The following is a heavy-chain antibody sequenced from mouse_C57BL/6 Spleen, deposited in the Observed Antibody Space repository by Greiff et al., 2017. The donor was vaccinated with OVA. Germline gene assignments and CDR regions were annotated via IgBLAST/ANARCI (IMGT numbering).Heavy chain of an antibody. CDR3: ARSHYGSSYFDV. CDR1: GFTFSSYA. Sequence: EVQVVESGGGLVKPGGSLKLSCAASGFTFSSYAMSWVRQTPEKRLEWVATISDGGSYTYYPDNVKGRFTISRDNAKNNLYLQMSHLKSEDTAMYYCARSHYGSSYFDVWGTGTTVTVSS. V-gene: IGHV5-4*01. J-gene: IGHJ1*03. CDR2: ISDGGSYT. D-gene: IGHD1-1*01.